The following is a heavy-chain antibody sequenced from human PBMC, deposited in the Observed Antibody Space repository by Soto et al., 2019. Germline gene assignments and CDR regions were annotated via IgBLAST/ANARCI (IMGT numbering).Heavy chain of an antibody. CDR1: GFTFSSYA. D-gene: IGHD3-10*01. Sequence: GGSLRLSCAASGFTFSSYAMSWVRQAPGKGLEWVSAISGSGGSTYYADSVKGRFTISRDNSKNTLYLQMNSLRAEDTAVYYCAKDNGLWSEEHYHYYYGMDVWGQGTTVTVSS. V-gene: IGHV3-23*01. CDR3: AKDNGLWSEEHYHYYYGMDV. J-gene: IGHJ6*02. CDR2: ISGSGGST.